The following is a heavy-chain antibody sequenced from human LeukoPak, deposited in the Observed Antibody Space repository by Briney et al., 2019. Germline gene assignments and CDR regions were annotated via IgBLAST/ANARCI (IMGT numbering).Heavy chain of an antibody. Sequence: PSETLSLTCAVYGGSFSGYYWSWIRQPPGKGLEWIGEINHSGSTNYNPSLKSRVTISVDTSKNQFSLKLSSVTAADTAVYYCARVFSSGCYYEDYWGQGTLVTVSS. D-gene: IGHD3-22*01. J-gene: IGHJ4*02. V-gene: IGHV4-34*01. CDR1: GGSFSGYY. CDR2: INHSGST. CDR3: ARVFSSGCYYEDY.